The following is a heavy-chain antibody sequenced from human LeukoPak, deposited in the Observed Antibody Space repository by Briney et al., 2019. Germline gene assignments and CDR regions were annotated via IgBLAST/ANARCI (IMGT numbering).Heavy chain of an antibody. CDR1: GGTFRNYV. V-gene: IGHV1-69*05. Sequence: ASVKVSCKASGGTFRNYVISWVRQVPGQGPEWMGGILPIFRTGNYALKFQGRVTMTTDESTGTAYMELRSLTSEDTAVYYCARDISDNYWGGWFDPWGQGTLVTVSS. J-gene: IGHJ5*02. CDR2: ILPIFRTG. CDR3: ARDISDNYWGGWFDP. D-gene: IGHD7-27*01.